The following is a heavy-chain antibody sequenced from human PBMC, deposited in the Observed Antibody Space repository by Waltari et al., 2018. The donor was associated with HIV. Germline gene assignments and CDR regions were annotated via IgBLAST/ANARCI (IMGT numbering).Heavy chain of an antibody. CDR2: VKTRGENFAP. J-gene: IGHJ2*01. V-gene: IGHV3-73*02. CDR1: GFGFSDTG. D-gene: IGHD2-21*01. Sequence: VQLMESGGGLVPPGGYLTISCTSSGFGFSDTGLHWVRQAPENGPVWGGVVKTRGENFAPKFTCSVAGRLNISRNNSDNTTFLHLKNLEVKARAIYYGFVASPNYCSFDLWGRGTLVTVS. CDR3: FVASPNYCSFDL.